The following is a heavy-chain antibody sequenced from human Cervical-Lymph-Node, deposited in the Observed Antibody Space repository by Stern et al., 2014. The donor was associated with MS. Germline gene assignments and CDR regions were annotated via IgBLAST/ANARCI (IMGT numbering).Heavy chain of an antibody. J-gene: IGHJ5*02. D-gene: IGHD1-1*01. CDR2: IDDTGST. Sequence: QVQLQESGPGLVKPSETLSLTCTVSGGSISSSSHYWGWIRQPPGKGLEWIGSIDDTGSTYYNPSLKSRVTISVDTSKTQFSLKLSSVTASDTAVYYCARPLGMKDWIDPWGQGTLVTVSS. V-gene: IGHV4-39*01. CDR1: GGSISSSSHY. CDR3: ARPLGMKDWIDP.